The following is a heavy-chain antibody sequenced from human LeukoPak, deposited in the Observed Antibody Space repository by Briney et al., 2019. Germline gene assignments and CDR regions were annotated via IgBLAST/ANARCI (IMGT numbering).Heavy chain of an antibody. J-gene: IGHJ4*02. CDR2: INPKRGGT. CDR3: ALLWFGELWTKDY. Sequence: ASVKVSCKSSGYSFTGYYMHWVRQAPGQGLEWVGRINPKRGGTNYAQKFQGRVTLTRDTSISTAHMELSRLTSDDTAVYYCALLWFGELWTKDYWGQGTLVTVSS. D-gene: IGHD3-10*01. CDR1: GYSFTGYY. V-gene: IGHV1-2*06.